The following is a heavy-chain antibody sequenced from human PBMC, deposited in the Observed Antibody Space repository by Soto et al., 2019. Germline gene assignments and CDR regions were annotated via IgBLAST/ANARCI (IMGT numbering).Heavy chain of an antibody. J-gene: IGHJ6*02. Sequence: EVHLLESGGGLVQPGGSLRLSCETSGFSFNSYAMTWVRQAPGMGLEWVAVINYNGRATFDAQSVKGRFTISRDNSRNTVFLQMDSLRAEDTAVYYCVKQSGSGNTYYYNMDVWGLWTKVIVSS. CDR3: VKQSGSGNTYYYNMDV. D-gene: IGHD3-10*01. V-gene: IGHV3-23*01. CDR1: GFSFNSYA. CDR2: INYNGRAT.